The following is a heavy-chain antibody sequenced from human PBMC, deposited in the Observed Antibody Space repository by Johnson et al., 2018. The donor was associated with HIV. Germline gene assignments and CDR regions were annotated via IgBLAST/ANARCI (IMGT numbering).Heavy chain of an antibody. Sequence: EQLVESGGGVVQPGRSLRLSCAASGFTFSSYGMHWVRQAPGKGLEWVAFIRYDGSNKDYADSVKGRFTISRDNSKNTLYLQMNSLRAEDTAVYYCARSNWAHFDAFDIWGQGTMVTVSS. CDR3: ARSNWAHFDAFDI. D-gene: IGHD7-27*01. CDR2: IRYDGSNK. V-gene: IGHV3-33*08. J-gene: IGHJ3*02. CDR1: GFTFSSYG.